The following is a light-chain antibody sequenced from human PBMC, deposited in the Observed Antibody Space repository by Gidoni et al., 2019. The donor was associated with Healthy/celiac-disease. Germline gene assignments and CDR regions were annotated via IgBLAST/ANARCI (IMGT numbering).Light chain of an antibody. CDR1: QCVSSY. Sequence: EIVLTQSPATLSLPPGERATLSSSASQCVSSYLAWYQQKPGQAPKLLIYEASNVATGIPARFSGSGSGTDFTLTISSLDPEDFAVYYCQQRGYTFGQXTKLEIK. CDR3: QQRGYT. V-gene: IGKV3-11*01. CDR2: EAS. J-gene: IGKJ2*01.